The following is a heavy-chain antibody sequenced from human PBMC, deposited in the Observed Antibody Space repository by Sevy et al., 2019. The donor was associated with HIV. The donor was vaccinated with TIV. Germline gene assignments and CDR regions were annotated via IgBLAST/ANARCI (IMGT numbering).Heavy chain of an antibody. CDR1: GFTFSNYA. D-gene: IGHD2-8*01. Sequence: GGSLRLSCTASGFTFSNYAMSWVRQSPGKGLEWVSGIIGTGLSTYYAGSVKGRFTISRDNSQNKIYLQMNSLRPEDTAIYYCAKIDCVNAVCYYEDYWGQGTLVSAPS. CDR2: IIGTGLST. J-gene: IGHJ4*02. V-gene: IGHV3-23*01. CDR3: AKIDCVNAVCYYEDY.